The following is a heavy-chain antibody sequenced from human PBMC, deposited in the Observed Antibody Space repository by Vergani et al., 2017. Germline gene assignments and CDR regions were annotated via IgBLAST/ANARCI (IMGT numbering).Heavy chain of an antibody. CDR2: INPSGGST. D-gene: IGHD7-27*01. Sequence: QVQLVQSGAEVKKPGSSVKVSCKASGGTFSSYTISWVRQAPGQGLEWMGIINPSGGSTSYAQKFQGRVTMTRDTSASTVYMELSSLRSEDTAVYYCARGLLLGWYYFDYWGQGTLVTVSS. CDR3: ARGLLLGWYYFDY. J-gene: IGHJ4*02. V-gene: IGHV1-46*03. CDR1: GGTFSSYT.